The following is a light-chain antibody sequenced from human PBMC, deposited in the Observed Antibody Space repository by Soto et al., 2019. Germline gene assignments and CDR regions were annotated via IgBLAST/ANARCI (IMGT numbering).Light chain of an antibody. CDR3: SSYTSSSTWV. CDR1: SSDVGGHNY. V-gene: IGLV2-14*01. Sequence: QSALTQPASVSGSPGQSITISCTGTSSDVGGHNYVSWYRHHPGKAPKLMIYEVSSRPSGVSSRFSGSKSDNTASLTISGLQAEDEADYYCSSYTSSSTWVFGGGTKVTVL. CDR2: EVS. J-gene: IGLJ3*02.